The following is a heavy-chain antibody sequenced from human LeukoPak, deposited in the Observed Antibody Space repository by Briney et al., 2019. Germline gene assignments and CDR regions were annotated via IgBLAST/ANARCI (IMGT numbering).Heavy chain of an antibody. D-gene: IGHD3-3*01. V-gene: IGHV1-2*02. CDR1: GYTFTNYY. Sequence: ASVKVSCKASGYTFTNYYIHWVRQAPGQGLEWMGWINSNRGGTNYAQKFQGRVTMTRDTSISTAYMELRNVRFYDSAVYYCASDHGDDAFDIWGPGTMVTVSS. CDR2: INSNRGGT. J-gene: IGHJ3*02. CDR3: ASDHGDDAFDI.